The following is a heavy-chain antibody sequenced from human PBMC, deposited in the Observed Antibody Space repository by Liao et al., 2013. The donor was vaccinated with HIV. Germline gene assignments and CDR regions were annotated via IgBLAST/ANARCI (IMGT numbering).Heavy chain of an antibody. CDR3: ARMGYSSSWGSYYYYMDV. J-gene: IGHJ6*03. CDR2: IYYSGST. CDR1: GGSISSSSYY. Sequence: QLQLQESGPGLVKPSETLSLTCTVSGGSISSSSYYWGWIRQPPGKGLEWIGSIYYSGSTYYNPSLKSRVTMSVDTSKNQFSLKLSSVTAADTAVYYCARMGYSSSWGSYYYYMDVWGKGTTVTVSS. D-gene: IGHD6-13*01. V-gene: IGHV4-39*07.